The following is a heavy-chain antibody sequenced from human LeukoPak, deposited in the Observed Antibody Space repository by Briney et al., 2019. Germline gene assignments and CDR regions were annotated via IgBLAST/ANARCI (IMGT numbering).Heavy chain of an antibody. V-gene: IGHV4-34*01. Sequence: SSETLSLTCAVYGGSFSGYYWSWIRQPPGKGLEWIGEINHSGSTNYNPSLKSRVTISVDTSKNQFSLKLSSVTAADTAVYYCARHTISSPYYDSSGYCFDYWGQGTLVTVSS. CDR1: GGSFSGYY. CDR3: ARHTISSPYYDSSGYCFDY. D-gene: IGHD3-22*01. J-gene: IGHJ4*02. CDR2: INHSGST.